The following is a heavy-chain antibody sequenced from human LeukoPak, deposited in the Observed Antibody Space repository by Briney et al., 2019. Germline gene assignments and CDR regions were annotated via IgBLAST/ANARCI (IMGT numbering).Heavy chain of an antibody. Sequence: GGSLRLSCAASGFTFSSYGMHWVRQAPGKGLEWVAFIRYDGSNKYYADSVKGRFTISRDNSKNTLYLQMNSLRAEDTAVDYCAREGGGGYHVFAAFNIWGQGPMVTGSS. CDR2: IRYDGSNK. D-gene: IGHD3-22*01. J-gene: IGHJ3*02. CDR3: AREGGGGYHVFAAFNI. CDR1: GFTFSSYG. V-gene: IGHV3-30*02.